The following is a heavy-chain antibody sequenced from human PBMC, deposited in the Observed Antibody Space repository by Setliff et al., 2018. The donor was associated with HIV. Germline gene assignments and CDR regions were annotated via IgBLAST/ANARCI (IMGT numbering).Heavy chain of an antibody. CDR1: GGTFSSYA. J-gene: IGHJ6*02. CDR2: IIPIFGTA. V-gene: IGHV1-69*05. Sequence: SVKVSCKASGGTFSSYAISWVRQAPGQGLEWMGGIIPIFGTANYAQKFQGRVTITTGESTSTAYMELSSLRSEDTAVYYCARVRPRLGYCSGGSCYSNYYYGMDVWGQGTTVTVS. D-gene: IGHD2-15*01. CDR3: ARVRPRLGYCSGGSCYSNYYYGMDV.